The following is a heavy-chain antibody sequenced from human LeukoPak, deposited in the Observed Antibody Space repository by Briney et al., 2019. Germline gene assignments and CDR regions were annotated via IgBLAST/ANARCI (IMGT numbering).Heavy chain of an antibody. V-gene: IGHV1-18*01. CDR2: ISFYNGNT. CDR1: GYTFSSYG. CDR3: ASESYISDWYYFDP. D-gene: IGHD6-13*01. J-gene: IGHJ5*02. Sequence: GASVKVSCKASGYTFSSYGINWVRQAPGQGLEWMGWISFYNGNTNYARKVQGRVTMTTDTSSNTAYMELRSLRSDDTAVYYRASESYISDWYYFDPWGQGTLVTVSS.